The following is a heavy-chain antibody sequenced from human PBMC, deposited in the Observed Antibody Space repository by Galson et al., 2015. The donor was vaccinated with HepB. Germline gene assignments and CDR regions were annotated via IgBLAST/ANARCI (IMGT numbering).Heavy chain of an antibody. V-gene: IGHV1-69*13. J-gene: IGHJ5*02. Sequence: SVTVSCKASGGTFSSYAISWVRQAPGQGLEWMGGIIPIFGTANYAQKFQGRVTITADESTSTAYMELSSLRSEDTAVYYCAREDIVVVPAALGRSWFDPWGQGTLVTVSS. CDR3: AREDIVVVPAALGRSWFDP. CDR2: IIPIFGTA. D-gene: IGHD2-2*01. CDR1: GGTFSSYA.